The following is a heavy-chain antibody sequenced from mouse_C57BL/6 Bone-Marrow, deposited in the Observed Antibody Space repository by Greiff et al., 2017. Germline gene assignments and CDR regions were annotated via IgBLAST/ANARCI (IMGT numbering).Heavy chain of an antibody. CDR1: GYTFTSYS. D-gene: IGHD2-1*01. CDR2: IYPRSGNT. CDR3: ALLPFLPWFAY. J-gene: IGHJ3*01. V-gene: IGHV1-81*01. Sequence: QVQLKESGAELARPGASVKLSCKASGYTFTSYSISWVKQRTGQGLEWIGEIYPRSGNTYYNEKFKGKATLTADKSSSTAYMELRSLTSEDSAVYFCALLPFLPWFAYWGQGTLVTVSA.